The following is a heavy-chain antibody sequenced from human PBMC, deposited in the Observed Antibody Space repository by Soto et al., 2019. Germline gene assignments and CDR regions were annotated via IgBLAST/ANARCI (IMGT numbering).Heavy chain of an antibody. CDR2: ISYDGTNK. CDR3: AKDPRKIFGDI. J-gene: IGHJ3*02. Sequence: QVQLVESGGGVVQPGRPLRLSCAATGFTFSNYGMHWVRQAPGKGVEWVAVISYDGTNKYYVDSVKGRFTISRDNSKNTLYLQMNSLRTEDTAVYYCAKDPRKIFGDIWGQGTMVTVSS. CDR1: GFTFSNYG. D-gene: IGHD3-3*01. V-gene: IGHV3-30*18.